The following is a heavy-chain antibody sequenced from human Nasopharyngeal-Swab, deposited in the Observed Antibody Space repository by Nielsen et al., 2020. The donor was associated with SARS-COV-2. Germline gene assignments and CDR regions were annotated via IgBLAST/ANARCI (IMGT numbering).Heavy chain of an antibody. V-gene: IGHV1-18*01. CDR2: INTGSFNT. CDR3: ASQYGSGEENWFDP. J-gene: IGHJ5*02. CDR1: GYTFSNYG. Sequence: ASVKVSCKASGYTFSNYGISWVRQAPGQGLEWMGWINTGSFNTNDGQKFQGRVTMTIDTSMSTAYMELSSLRSDDTAVYYCASQYGSGEENWFDPWGQGTLVTVSS. D-gene: IGHD3-10*01.